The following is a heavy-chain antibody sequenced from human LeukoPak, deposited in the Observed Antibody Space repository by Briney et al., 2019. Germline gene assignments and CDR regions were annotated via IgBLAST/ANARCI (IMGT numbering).Heavy chain of an antibody. CDR3: ARAYYDYVWGSYLNDAFDI. D-gene: IGHD3-16*02. CDR1: GGTFSSYA. CDR2: IIPIFGTA. J-gene: IGHJ3*02. Sequence: SVKVSCKASGGTFSSYAISWVRQAPGQGLEWMGGIIPIFGTANYAQKFQGRVTITADKSTSTAYMELSSLRSEDTAVYYCARAYYDYVWGSYLNDAFDIWGQGTMVTVSS. V-gene: IGHV1-69*06.